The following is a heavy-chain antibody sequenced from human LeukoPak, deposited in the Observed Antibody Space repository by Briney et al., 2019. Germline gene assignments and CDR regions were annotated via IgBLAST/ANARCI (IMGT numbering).Heavy chain of an antibody. Sequence: AGRSLRLSCAASGFTFDDYDMRWIRQAPGKGLEWVSCISWNSRSIYYADSVKGRFITYRDNAKNCLYLQMNSLRVEDTALYYCAKDMRRAQYLEPGYWGQGTLVTVSS. D-gene: IGHD1-1*01. CDR1: GFTFDDYD. V-gene: IGHV3-9*01. J-gene: IGHJ4*02. CDR2: ISWNSRSI. CDR3: AKDMRRAQYLEPGY.